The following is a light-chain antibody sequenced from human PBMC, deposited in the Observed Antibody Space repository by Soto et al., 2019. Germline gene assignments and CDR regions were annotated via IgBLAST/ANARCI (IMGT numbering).Light chain of an antibody. CDR2: EVS. V-gene: IGLV2-14*01. Sequence: QAVVTQPASVSGSPGQSITISCTGTSSDIGDYTHVSWYQQHPGKAPKLKIYEVSDRPSGVSNRFSGSKSGNTASLTISGLQTEDEADYYCCSYTSISTSAVFGGGTKVTVL. J-gene: IGLJ2*01. CDR3: CSYTSISTSAV. CDR1: SSDIGDYTH.